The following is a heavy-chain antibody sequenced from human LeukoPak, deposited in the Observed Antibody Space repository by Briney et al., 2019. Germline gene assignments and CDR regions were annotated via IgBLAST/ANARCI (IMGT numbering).Heavy chain of an antibody. J-gene: IGHJ4*02. CDR3: ARGPFTSRAAYSDY. D-gene: IGHD3-16*01. V-gene: IGHV3-64*01. Sequence: GGYLRLSCTASGFTFSSYAMHWVRQAPGKGLEYVSAISSNGGSTYYANSVKGRFTISRDNSKNTLYLQMGSLRAEDMAVYYCARGPFTSRAAYSDYWGQGTLVTVSS. CDR2: ISSNGGST. CDR1: GFTFSSYA.